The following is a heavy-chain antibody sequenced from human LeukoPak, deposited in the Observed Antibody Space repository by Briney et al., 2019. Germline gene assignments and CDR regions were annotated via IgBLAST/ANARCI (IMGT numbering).Heavy chain of an antibody. CDR2: ISYDGSNK. D-gene: IGHD4-17*01. J-gene: IGHJ4*02. CDR3: VKVFRKDGDFHLFDY. CDR1: GFTFSSYA. Sequence: PGGSLRLSCAASGFTFSSYAMHWVRQAPGKGLEWVAVISYDGSNKYYADSVKGRFTISRDNSKNTLYLQMNSLRAEDTAVYYCVKVFRKDGDFHLFDYWGQGTLVTVSS. V-gene: IGHV3-30-3*01.